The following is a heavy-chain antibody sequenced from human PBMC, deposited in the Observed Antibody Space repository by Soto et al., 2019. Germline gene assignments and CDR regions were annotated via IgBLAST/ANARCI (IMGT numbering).Heavy chain of an antibody. Sequence: PGGSLRLSCAASGFTFSSYAMSWVRQAPGKGLEWVSAISGSGGSTYYADSVEGRFTISRDNSKNTLYLQMNSLRAEDTAVYYCAKDGGYCSSTSCLSWFDPWGQGTLVTVSS. D-gene: IGHD2-2*01. V-gene: IGHV3-23*01. CDR1: GFTFSSYA. CDR2: ISGSGGST. J-gene: IGHJ5*02. CDR3: AKDGGYCSSTSCLSWFDP.